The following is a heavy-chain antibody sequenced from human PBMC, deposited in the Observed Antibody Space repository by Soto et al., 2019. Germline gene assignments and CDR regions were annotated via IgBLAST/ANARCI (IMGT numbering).Heavy chain of an antibody. Sequence: PSETLSLTCTVSGGSISSYYWSWIRQPPGKGLEWIGYIYYSGSTNYNPSLKSRVTISVDTSKNQFSLKLSSVTAADTAVYYCARDRGVTLYYYHGVDVWGQGTTVTVS. D-gene: IGHD3-10*01. V-gene: IGHV4-59*01. J-gene: IGHJ6*02. CDR1: GGSISSYY. CDR2: IYYSGST. CDR3: ARDRGVTLYYYHGVDV.